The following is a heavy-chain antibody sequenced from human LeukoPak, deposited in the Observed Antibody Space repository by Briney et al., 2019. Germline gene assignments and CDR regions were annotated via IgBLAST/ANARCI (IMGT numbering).Heavy chain of an antibody. J-gene: IGHJ4*02. V-gene: IGHV3-23*01. Sequence: GGSLRLSCAGSGFTFRSYAMTWVRQAPGKGLEWVSAISGSGGSTYYADSVKGRFTISRDNSKNTLYLQMNSLRAEDTAVYYCAKAERGYGDYGNAYWGQGTLVTVSS. CDR2: ISGSGGST. D-gene: IGHD4-17*01. CDR1: GFTFRSYA. CDR3: AKAERGYGDYGNAY.